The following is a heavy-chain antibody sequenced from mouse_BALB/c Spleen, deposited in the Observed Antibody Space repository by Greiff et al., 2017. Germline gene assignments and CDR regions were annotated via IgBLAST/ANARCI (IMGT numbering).Heavy chain of an antibody. CDR2: IDPANGNT. V-gene: IGHV14-3*02. D-gene: IGHD2-10*02. CDR1: GFNIKDTY. Sequence: EVQLVESGAELVKPGASVKLSCTASGFNIKDTYMHWVKQRPEQGLEWIGRIDPANGNTKYDPKFQGKATITADTSSNTAYLQLSSLTSEDTAVYYCAREYGNPFDDWGQGTTLTVSS. J-gene: IGHJ2*01. CDR3: AREYGNPFDD.